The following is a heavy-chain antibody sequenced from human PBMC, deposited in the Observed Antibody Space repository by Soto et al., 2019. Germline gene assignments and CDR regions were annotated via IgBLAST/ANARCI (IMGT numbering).Heavy chain of an antibody. CDR1: GGSISSGGYY. Sequence: PSETLSLTCTVSGGSISSGGYYWSWIRQHPGKGLEWIGYIYYSGSTYYNPSLKSRVTISVDTSKNQFSLKLSSVTAADTAVYYCARFPDWSGYTPLEYYYYYMDVWGEGTTVTVSS. CDR3: ARFPDWSGYTPLEYYYYYMDV. CDR2: IYYSGST. J-gene: IGHJ6*03. D-gene: IGHD3-3*01. V-gene: IGHV4-31*03.